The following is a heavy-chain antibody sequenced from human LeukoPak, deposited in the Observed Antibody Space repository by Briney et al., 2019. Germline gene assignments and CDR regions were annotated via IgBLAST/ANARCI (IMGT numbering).Heavy chain of an antibody. D-gene: IGHD5-12*01. CDR2: ISTTGGST. Sequence: GGSLTLSCAASGFTFSNYIMTWVRQAPGQGLECVSTISTTGGSTYYSDSVKGRFTISRDNLKSTLYLQMNSLRAEDTAVYYCAKREATMGFGFDSWGQGTLVTVSS. J-gene: IGHJ4*02. V-gene: IGHV3-23*01. CDR3: AKREATMGFGFDS. CDR1: GFTFSNYI.